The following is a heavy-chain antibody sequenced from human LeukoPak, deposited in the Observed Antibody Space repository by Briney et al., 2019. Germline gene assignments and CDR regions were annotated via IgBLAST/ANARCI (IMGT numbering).Heavy chain of an antibody. Sequence: PSETLSLTCAVSGYSISSGYYWGWIRPPPGKGLEWIGSIYHSGSTYYNPSLKSRVTISVDTSKNQFSLKLSSVTAADTAVYYCARLYYDYVWGSYLYFDYWGQGTLVTVSS. CDR1: GYSISSGYY. D-gene: IGHD3-16*01. V-gene: IGHV4-38-2*01. CDR3: ARLYYDYVWGSYLYFDY. J-gene: IGHJ4*02. CDR2: IYHSGST.